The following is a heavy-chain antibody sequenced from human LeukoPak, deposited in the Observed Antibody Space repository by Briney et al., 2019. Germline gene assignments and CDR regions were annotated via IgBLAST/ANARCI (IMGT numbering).Heavy chain of an antibody. CDR2: IYYSGST. CDR1: GGSISSGGYY. J-gene: IGHJ6*02. Sequence: SETLSLTCTVSGGSISSGGYYWSWIRQHPGKGLEWIGYIYYSGSTYYNPSLKSRVTISVDTSKNQFSLKLSSVTAADTAVQYCTRDAEYSSSSHSRGPINYYSYGMDVWGQGTTVTVSS. D-gene: IGHD6-6*01. CDR3: TRDAEYSSSSHSRGPINYYSYGMDV. V-gene: IGHV4-31*03.